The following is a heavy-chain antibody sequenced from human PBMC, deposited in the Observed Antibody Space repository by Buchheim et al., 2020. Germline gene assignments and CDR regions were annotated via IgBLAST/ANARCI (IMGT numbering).Heavy chain of an antibody. D-gene: IGHD3-22*01. Sequence: QVQLVQSGAEVKKPGSSVKVSCKASGGTFSSYAISWVRQAPGQGLEWMGGIIPIFGTANYAQKFQGRVTITADDSTSTAYMELSSLRSEDTAVYYCARRGASYYYDSSGYYYFDYWGQGTL. CDR3: ARRGASYYYDSSGYYYFDY. CDR1: GGTFSSYA. CDR2: IIPIFGTA. J-gene: IGHJ4*02. V-gene: IGHV1-69*01.